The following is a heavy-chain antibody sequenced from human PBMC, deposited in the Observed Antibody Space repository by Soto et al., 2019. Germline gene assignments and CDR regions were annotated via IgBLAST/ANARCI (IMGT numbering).Heavy chain of an antibody. CDR1: GGSISSYY. Sequence: SETLSLTCTVSGGSISSYYWSWIRQPPGKGLEWIGYIYCSGSTNYNPSLKSRVTISVDTSKNQFSLKLSSVTAADTAVYYCARGGGEGYDSSGYYPGALFYWGQGTLVTVSS. V-gene: IGHV4-59*01. CDR3: ARGGGEGYDSSGYYPGALFY. CDR2: IYCSGST. J-gene: IGHJ4*02. D-gene: IGHD3-22*01.